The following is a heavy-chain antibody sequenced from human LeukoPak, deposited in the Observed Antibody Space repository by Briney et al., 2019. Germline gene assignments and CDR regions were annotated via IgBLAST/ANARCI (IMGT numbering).Heavy chain of an antibody. Sequence: GGSLRLSCAASGFTFSIYGMSWVRQAPGKGLEWVSGISGSGGSTYYADSVKGRFTISRDNSKNTLYLQMNSLRAEDTAVYYCAKAYWDPTYYYDSSGYRLFDYWGQGTLVTVSS. D-gene: IGHD3-22*01. CDR2: ISGSGGST. J-gene: IGHJ4*02. V-gene: IGHV3-23*01. CDR1: GFTFSIYG. CDR3: AKAYWDPTYYYDSSGYRLFDY.